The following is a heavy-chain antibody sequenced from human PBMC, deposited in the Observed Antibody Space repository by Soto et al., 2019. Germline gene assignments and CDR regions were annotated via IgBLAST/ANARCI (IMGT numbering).Heavy chain of an antibody. Sequence: SETLSLTCTVSGGSINSGGYSWTWIRQPPGKGLEWIGFIYHTGTTYYNPSLKSRVTISLDTSNNQFSLKLNSVTAADTAVYYCAREDSSGYYQFDYWGQGTLVTVSS. J-gene: IGHJ4*02. CDR2: IYHTGTT. D-gene: IGHD3-22*01. CDR1: GGSINSGGYS. V-gene: IGHV4-30-2*01. CDR3: AREDSSGYYQFDY.